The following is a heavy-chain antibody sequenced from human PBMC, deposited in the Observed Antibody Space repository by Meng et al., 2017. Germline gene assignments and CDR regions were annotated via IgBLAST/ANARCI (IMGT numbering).Heavy chain of an antibody. CDR3: ARGEQVQQQLVLWFDP. Sequence: SVTVSCKASRGTFSSYAISWVRQAPGQGLEWMGGIIPIFGTANYAQKFQGRVTITADKSTSTAYMELSSLRSEDTAVYYCARGEQVQQQLVLWFDPWGQGTLVTVSS. D-gene: IGHD6-13*01. CDR1: RGTFSSYA. CDR2: IIPIFGTA. V-gene: IGHV1-69*06. J-gene: IGHJ5*02.